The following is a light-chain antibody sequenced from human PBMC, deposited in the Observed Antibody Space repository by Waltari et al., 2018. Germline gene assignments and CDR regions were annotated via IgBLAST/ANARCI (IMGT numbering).Light chain of an antibody. CDR1: QGISGW. Sequence: DIQMTQTPSTLSESVGDRFTITCRASQGISGWLAWYQQKPGKAPKLLIFDASKLESGVPSRFSGSGFGTEFALTISGLQPDDFATYFCQQYNSFFRTFGQGTKVEIK. V-gene: IGKV1-5*01. CDR2: DAS. J-gene: IGKJ1*01. CDR3: QQYNSFFRT.